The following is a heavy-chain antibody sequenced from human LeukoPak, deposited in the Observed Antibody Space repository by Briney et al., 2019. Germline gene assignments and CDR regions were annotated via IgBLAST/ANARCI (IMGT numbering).Heavy chain of an antibody. J-gene: IGHJ4*02. V-gene: IGHV3-33*01. CDR1: GFTFSNYG. CDR3: ARSTYSSSSYYFDY. CDR2: IWSDGINK. D-gene: IGHD6-13*01. Sequence: PGRSLRLSCAASGFTFSNYGIHWVRQAPGKGLEWVAVIWSDGINKYYVDSVKGRFTISRDNPKNTLYLQMNSLRADDTAVYCARSTYSSSSYYFDYWGQGSLVTVSS.